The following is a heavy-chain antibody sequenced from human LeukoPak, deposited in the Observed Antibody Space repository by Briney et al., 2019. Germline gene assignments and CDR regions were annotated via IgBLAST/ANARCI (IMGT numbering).Heavy chain of an antibody. CDR1: GFNFGDYT. CDR3: ARDSSGYFGYYYYYYMDV. D-gene: IGHD3-22*01. V-gene: IGHV3-48*04. Sequence: GGSLRLSCAASGFNFGDYTMNWVRQAPGKGLEWLSNISSSSVSIFYADSVKGRFTISRDNAKNSLYLQMNSLRAEDTALYYCARDSSGYFGYYYYYYMDVWGKGTTVTVSS. J-gene: IGHJ6*03. CDR2: ISSSSVSI.